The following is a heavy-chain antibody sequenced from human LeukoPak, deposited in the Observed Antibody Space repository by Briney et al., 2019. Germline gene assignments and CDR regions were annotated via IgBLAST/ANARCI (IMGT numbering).Heavy chain of an antibody. CDR1: GNTSTSYD. Sequence: GASVKVSCKASGNTSTSYDTNWVRQATGQGLKWRGWMNPNSGNTGYAQKFQGRVTMTRNTSISTAYMELSSLRPEDTAVYYCAVKRGNYCSSTSCYHYNWFDPWGQGTLVTVSS. D-gene: IGHD2-2*01. V-gene: IGHV1-8*01. J-gene: IGHJ5*02. CDR2: MNPNSGNT. CDR3: AVKRGNYCSSTSCYHYNWFDP.